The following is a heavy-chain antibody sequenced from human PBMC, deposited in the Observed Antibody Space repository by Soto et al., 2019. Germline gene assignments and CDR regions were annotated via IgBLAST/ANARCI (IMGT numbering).Heavy chain of an antibody. D-gene: IGHD4-4*01. CDR3: ARGGDYRFDY. CDR1: GGSISSSSYY. Sequence: PSETLSLTCTVSGGSISSSSYYWGWIRQPPGKGLEWIGSIYYSGSTYYNPSLKSRVTISVDTSKNQFSLKLISVTAADTAVYYCARGGDYRFDYWGQGTLVTVSS. J-gene: IGHJ4*02. V-gene: IGHV4-39*07. CDR2: IYYSGST.